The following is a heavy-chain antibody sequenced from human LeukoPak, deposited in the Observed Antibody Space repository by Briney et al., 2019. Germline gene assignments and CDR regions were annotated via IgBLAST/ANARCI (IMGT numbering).Heavy chain of an antibody. CDR1: GGSISSSSYY. CDR2: IYYSGST. CDR3: ARGAGYSSSSSWFDP. D-gene: IGHD6-6*01. J-gene: IGHJ5*02. V-gene: IGHV4-39*07. Sequence: SETLSLTCTVSGGSISSSSYYWGWIRQPPGKGLEWIGNIYYSGSTYYNPSLKSRVTISVDTSKNQFSLKLSSVTAADTAVYYCARGAGYSSSSSWFDPWGQGTLVTVSS.